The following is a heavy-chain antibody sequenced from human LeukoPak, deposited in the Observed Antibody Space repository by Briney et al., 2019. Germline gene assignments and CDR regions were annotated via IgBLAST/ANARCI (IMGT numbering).Heavy chain of an antibody. D-gene: IGHD4-17*01. CDR3: AREGMTTVTTPNWYFDL. V-gene: IGHV4-39*02. CDR2: IYYSGST. J-gene: IGHJ2*01. CDR1: GGSISSSSYY. Sequence: PSETLSLTCTVSGGSISSSSYYWGWIRQPPGKGLEWIGSIYYSGSTYYNPSLKSRVTISVDTSKNQFSLKLSSVTAADTAVYYCAREGMTTVTTPNWYFDLWGRGTRVTVSS.